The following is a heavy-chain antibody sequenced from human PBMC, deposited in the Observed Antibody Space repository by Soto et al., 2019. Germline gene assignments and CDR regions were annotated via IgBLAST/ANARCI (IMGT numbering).Heavy chain of an antibody. Sequence: EVQLVESGGGLVQPGGSLRLSCAASGFTFSSYWMHWVRQAPGKGLVWVSRINSDGSSTSYADSVKGRFTISRDNAKNTLYLQMNSLRVEDTAVYYCARDTPYGDYAFDYWGQGTLVTVSS. D-gene: IGHD4-17*01. CDR2: INSDGSST. CDR3: ARDTPYGDYAFDY. J-gene: IGHJ4*02. CDR1: GFTFSSYW. V-gene: IGHV3-74*01.